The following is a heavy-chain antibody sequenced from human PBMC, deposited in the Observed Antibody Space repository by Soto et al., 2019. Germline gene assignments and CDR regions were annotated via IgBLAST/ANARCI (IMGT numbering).Heavy chain of an antibody. D-gene: IGHD6-19*01. Sequence: GGSLRLSCAASGFTFSSYAMSWVRQAPGKGLEWVSAISGSGGSTYYADSVKGRFTISRDNSKNTLYLQMNSLRAEDTAVYYCAKDIKVLRQWLAFDYWGQGTLVTVSS. CDR3: AKDIKVLRQWLAFDY. V-gene: IGHV3-23*01. CDR2: ISGSGGST. CDR1: GFTFSSYA. J-gene: IGHJ4*02.